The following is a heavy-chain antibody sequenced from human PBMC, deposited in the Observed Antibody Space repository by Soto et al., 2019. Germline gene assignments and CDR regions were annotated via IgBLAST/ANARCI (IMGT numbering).Heavy chain of an antibody. Sequence: EVQLVETGGGLIQPGGSLRLSCAASGFTVSSNYMSWVRQASGKRLEWVSLIYAAGSTYYADSVKGRFTISRDNSKNTLYLQMNRLRAEDTAVYYCARQYDYGDYGPLGYWGQVTLVTVSS. J-gene: IGHJ4*02. CDR3: ARQYDYGDYGPLGY. D-gene: IGHD4-17*01. V-gene: IGHV3-53*02. CDR2: IYAAGST. CDR1: GFTVSSNY.